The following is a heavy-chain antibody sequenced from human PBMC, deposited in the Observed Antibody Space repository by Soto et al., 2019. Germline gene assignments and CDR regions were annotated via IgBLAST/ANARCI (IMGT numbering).Heavy chain of an antibody. CDR3: ARDREYYYDSSGNYYYHYGMDV. D-gene: IGHD3-22*01. V-gene: IGHV1-18*04. J-gene: IGHJ6*02. Sequence: QVQLVESGAEVKKPGASVKVSCKASGYTFTNYGIIWVRQAPGQGLEWMGWISGYNGNTKYAQKFQGRVTMTTDTPTNTAYMELRSLRSDDTAVYYWARDREYYYDSSGNYYYHYGMDVWGQGTTVTVS. CDR2: ISGYNGNT. CDR1: GYTFTNYG.